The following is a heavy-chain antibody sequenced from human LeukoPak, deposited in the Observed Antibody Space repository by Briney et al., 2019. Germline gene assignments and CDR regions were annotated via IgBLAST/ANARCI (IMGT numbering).Heavy chain of an antibody. D-gene: IGHD7-27*01. Sequence: GESLKISCKGSGYRFTSYWIGWVRPMPGKGLEWMGIIYPGDSDTRYSPSFQGQVTISADKSISTAYLQWSSLKASDTAMYYCARFRRHWGPYYFDYWGQGTLVTVSS. CDR1: GYRFTSYW. V-gene: IGHV5-51*01. J-gene: IGHJ4*02. CDR3: ARFRRHWGPYYFDY. CDR2: IYPGDSDT.